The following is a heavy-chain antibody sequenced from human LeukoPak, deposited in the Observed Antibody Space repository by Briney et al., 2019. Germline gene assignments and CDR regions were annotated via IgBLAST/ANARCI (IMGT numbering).Heavy chain of an antibody. J-gene: IGHJ4*02. V-gene: IGHV3-30*02. CDR1: GFTFSSYG. CDR2: IRYDGSNK. D-gene: IGHD2-2*01. CDR3: AKDLSMIWRSTTTCSYFDY. Sequence: GGSLRLSCAASGFTFSSYGIHWVRQAPGKGLEWVAFIRYDGSNKYYADSVKGRFTISRDNSKSTLYLQMNSLRAEDTAVYYCAKDLSMIWRSTTTCSYFDYWGQGTLVTVSS.